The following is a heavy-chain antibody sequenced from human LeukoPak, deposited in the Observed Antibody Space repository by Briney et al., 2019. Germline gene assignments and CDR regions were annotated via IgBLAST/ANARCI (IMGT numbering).Heavy chain of an antibody. D-gene: IGHD4-17*01. Sequence: PGGSLRLSCAASGFTISSNYMSWVRQAPGKGLEWVSIIYSGGKTFYADSVKGRFTISRDNSKNTLYLQMNSLRAEDTAVYYCARATHDFGDYNDYWGQGTLVTASS. CDR1: GFTISSNY. CDR2: IYSGGKT. CDR3: ARATHDFGDYNDY. J-gene: IGHJ4*02. V-gene: IGHV3-53*01.